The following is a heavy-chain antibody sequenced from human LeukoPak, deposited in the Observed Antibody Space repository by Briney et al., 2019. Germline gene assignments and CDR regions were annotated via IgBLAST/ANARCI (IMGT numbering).Heavy chain of an antibody. V-gene: IGHV4-4*02. CDR2: IYLSGST. CDR3: ARRPQNIGGDDGPSGLDY. CDR1: GGSISNSNW. D-gene: IGHD2/OR15-2a*01. Sequence: SGTLSLTCAVSGGSISNSNWWSWVRRPPGKGLEWIGEIYLSGSTNYNPPLKSRVTISADTSKNQFSLKINSVTAADTAVYYCARRPQNIGGDDGPSGLDYWAQGTLVTVSS. J-gene: IGHJ4*02.